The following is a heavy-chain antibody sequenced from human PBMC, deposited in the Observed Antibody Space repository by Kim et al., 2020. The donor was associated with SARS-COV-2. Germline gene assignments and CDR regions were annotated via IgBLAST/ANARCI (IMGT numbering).Heavy chain of an antibody. CDR3: ARGAAGMSYAPY. V-gene: IGHV3-74*01. Sequence: GGSLRLSCAASGFTFSSYWMHWFRQAPGKGLVWVSRTNNDGSTTAYADSVKGRFTMSRDNAQNTLYLQMNRLRAEDTAVYYCARGAAGMSYAPYWGQGTL. D-gene: IGHD3-16*01. CDR2: TNNDGSTT. CDR1: GFTFSSYW. J-gene: IGHJ4*02.